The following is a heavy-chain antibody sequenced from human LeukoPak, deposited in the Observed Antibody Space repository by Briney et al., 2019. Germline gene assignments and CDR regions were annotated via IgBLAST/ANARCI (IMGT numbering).Heavy chain of an antibody. D-gene: IGHD2-2*01. J-gene: IGHJ4*02. Sequence: PGGTLRLSCAASGFTFSSYGMSWVRQAPGKGLEWVGRIKGKTDGGTTDYAAPVQDRFTISRDDSKTTLYLQMNSLKTEDTALYYCTTGPAVEYQVPHDYWGQGTLVIVSS. CDR2: IKGKTDGGTT. CDR1: GFTFSSYG. CDR3: TTGPAVEYQVPHDY. V-gene: IGHV3-15*01.